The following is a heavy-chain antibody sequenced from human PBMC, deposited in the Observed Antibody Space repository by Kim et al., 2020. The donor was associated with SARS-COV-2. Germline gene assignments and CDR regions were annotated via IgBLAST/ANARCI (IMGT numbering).Heavy chain of an antibody. CDR1: GGSISSYY. V-gene: IGHV4-59*08. Sequence: SETLSLTCTVSGGSISSYYWSWIRQPPGKGLEWIGYIYYSGSTYSNPSLTCRVTISVDTSKNPFSLTLSSVTAADTAVYYCARHGSQLEKIRTFDLWGRGTLVTVSS. J-gene: IGHJ2*01. D-gene: IGHD2-2*01. CDR2: IYYSGST. CDR3: ARHGSQLEKIRTFDL.